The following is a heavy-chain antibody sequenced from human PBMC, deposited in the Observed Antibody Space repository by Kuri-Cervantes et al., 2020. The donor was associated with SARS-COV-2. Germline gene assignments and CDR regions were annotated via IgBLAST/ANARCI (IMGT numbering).Heavy chain of an antibody. CDR1: GFTFSSHA. D-gene: IGHD2-15*01. V-gene: IGHV3-23*01. CDR2: ISVVDVST. J-gene: IGHJ4*02. Sequence: GGSMRPSCAASGFTFSSHAMSWVRQAPGKGLEWVAIISVVDVSTYYADSVRGRFTISRDNSKNALYLQMNSLRADDTAVYYCAKGATGWKLALFDYWGQGTLVTVSS. CDR3: AKGATGWKLALFDY.